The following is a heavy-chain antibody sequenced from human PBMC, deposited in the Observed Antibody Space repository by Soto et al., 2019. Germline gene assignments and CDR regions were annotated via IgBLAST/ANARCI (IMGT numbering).Heavy chain of an antibody. CDR1: GGSVSNSNYY. V-gene: IGHV4-39*01. CDR3: VSQRTSVLTQAYFDY. J-gene: IGHJ4*02. CDR2: VYYRGRS. D-gene: IGHD2-8*01. Sequence: SETLSLTCTVSGGSVSNSNYYWGWFRQSPGKGLEWIGSVYYRGRSYSKSSVKSRGTISVDTSKNQFSLNLNSVAASDTAVYYCVSQRTSVLTQAYFDYWGPGALVTVSS.